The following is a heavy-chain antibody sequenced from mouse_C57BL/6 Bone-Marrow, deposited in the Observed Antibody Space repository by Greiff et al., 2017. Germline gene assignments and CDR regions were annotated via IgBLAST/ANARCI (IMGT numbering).Heavy chain of an antibody. CDR2: IRNKANGYTT. CDR3: ASHNYYGSSSDY. V-gene: IGHV7-3*01. J-gene: IGHJ2*01. D-gene: IGHD1-1*01. CDR1: GFTFTDYY. Sequence: EVHLVESGGGLVQPGGSLSLSCAASGFTFTDYYMSWVRQPPGKALEWLGFIRNKANGYTTEYSASVKGRFTISRDNSQSILYLQMNALRAEDSATYYCASHNYYGSSSDYWGQGTTLTVSS.